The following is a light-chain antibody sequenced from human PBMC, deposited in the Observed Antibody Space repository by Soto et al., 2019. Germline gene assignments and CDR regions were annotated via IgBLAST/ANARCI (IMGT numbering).Light chain of an antibody. J-gene: IGKJ4*01. Sequence: IQLTQSQSSLSASVGDSVTITCRASQGISRYLSWYQQRPGRAPKLLISAASTLQSGVPARFSGSGSGTDFTLSITSLQPEDFATYYCQQLNTYPVTFGGGTKVDIK. CDR1: QGISRY. CDR3: QQLNTYPVT. CDR2: AAS. V-gene: IGKV1-9*01.